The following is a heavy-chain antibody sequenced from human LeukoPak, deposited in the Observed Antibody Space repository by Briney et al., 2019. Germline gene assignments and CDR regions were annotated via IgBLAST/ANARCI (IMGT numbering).Heavy chain of an antibody. CDR2: IDRDGSRI. D-gene: IGHD4-23*01. CDR1: GFTVSSNY. V-gene: IGHV3-74*01. CDR3: VRGNDYGGPHY. J-gene: IGHJ4*02. Sequence: GGSLRLSCAASGFTVSSNYMSWVRQAPGKGLVWVSRIDRDGSRINYADSVKGRFTISRDNGKNTLFLQMNSLRAEDAAVYYCVRGNDYGGPHYWGQGTLVTVSS.